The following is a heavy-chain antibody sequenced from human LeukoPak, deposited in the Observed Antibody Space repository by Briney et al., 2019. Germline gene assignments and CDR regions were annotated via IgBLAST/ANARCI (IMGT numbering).Heavy chain of an antibody. D-gene: IGHD2-21*01. CDR1: GYSISSGYY. V-gene: IGHV4-38-2*02. CDR2: IYHSGST. Sequence: SETLSLTCTVSGYSISSGYYWGWIRQPPGKGLEWIGSIYHSGSTYYNPSLKSRVTISVDTSKNQFSLKLSSVTAADTAVYYCARVGEPFNWFDPWGQGTLVTVSS. CDR3: ARVGEPFNWFDP. J-gene: IGHJ5*02.